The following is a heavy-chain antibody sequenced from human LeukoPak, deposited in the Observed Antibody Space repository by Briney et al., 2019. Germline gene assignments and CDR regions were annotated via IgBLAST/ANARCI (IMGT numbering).Heavy chain of an antibody. J-gene: IGHJ5*02. D-gene: IGHD1-26*01. V-gene: IGHV4-4*09. CDR3: AKRQGPTSGSYDYFDP. Sequence: SETLSLTCTVSGDSINTYYWSWIRQPPGQGLEWIAYIHSSGYTNYNPSLETRVTISVDTSRNKFSLKMSSVTAADTAVYYCAKRQGPTSGSYDYFDPWGQGTLVTVSS. CDR1: GDSINTYY. CDR2: IHSSGYT.